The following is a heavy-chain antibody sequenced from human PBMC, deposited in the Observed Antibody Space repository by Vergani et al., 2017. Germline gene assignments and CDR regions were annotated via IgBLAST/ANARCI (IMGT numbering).Heavy chain of an antibody. Sequence: QVQLVESGGGVVQRGGSLRLSCATSGFTLSKYDMQWIRQGPGKGLEFVAFIQFDGSNQYYADSVTGRFTRSRDFSKNTLYLQMNSLRTDDTATYYCAKHFRGWGIDYWGQGTQVIVSS. D-gene: IGHD3-16*01. J-gene: IGHJ4*02. CDR1: GFTLSKYD. V-gene: IGHV3-30*02. CDR3: AKHFRGWGIDY. CDR2: IQFDGSNQ.